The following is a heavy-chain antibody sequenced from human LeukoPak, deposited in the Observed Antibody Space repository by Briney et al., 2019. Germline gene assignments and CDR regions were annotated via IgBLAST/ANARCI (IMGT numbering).Heavy chain of an antibody. CDR2: FDPEDGET. D-gene: IGHD3-10*01. Sequence: ASVKLSFKVSGYTLTELSMHWVRQAPGKGREWMGGFDPEDGETIYAQKFQGRVTMTEDTSTDTAYMELSSLSSEHTAVYYCATESTLGPHFDYWGQGTLVTVSS. V-gene: IGHV1-24*01. CDR3: ATESTLGPHFDY. CDR1: GYTLTELS. J-gene: IGHJ4*02.